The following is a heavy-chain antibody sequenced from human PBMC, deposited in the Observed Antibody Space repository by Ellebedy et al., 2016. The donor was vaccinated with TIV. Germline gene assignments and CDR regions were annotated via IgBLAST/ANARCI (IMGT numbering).Heavy chain of an antibody. CDR2: IYPGDSDT. V-gene: IGHV5-51*01. CDR3: ARRTGVAVGATPFDY. CDR1: GSSFTSYW. J-gene: IGHJ4*02. Sequence: GGSLRLSCKGSGSSFTSYWIGWVRQMPGKGLEWMGIIYPGDSDTRYSPSFQGQVTISADKSISTAYLQWSSLKASDTAMYYCARRTGVAVGATPFDYWGQGTLVTVSS. D-gene: IGHD1-26*01.